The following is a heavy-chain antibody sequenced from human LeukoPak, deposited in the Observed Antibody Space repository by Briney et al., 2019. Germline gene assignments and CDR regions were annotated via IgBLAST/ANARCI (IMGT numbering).Heavy chain of an antibody. CDR2: VSGYGGRS. J-gene: IGHJ4*02. CDR1: GFTFSSYA. D-gene: IGHD1-26*01. Sequence: GGSLRLSCAASGFTFSSYAMTWVRQAPGKGLEWVSAVSGYGGRSYYADSVKGRFTNSRDNSKNTLYLQMNSLRAEDTAVYYCAKDGGSYSANYGGAAESDNWGQGTPVTVSS. CDR3: AKDGGSYSANYGGAAESDN. V-gene: IGHV3-23*01.